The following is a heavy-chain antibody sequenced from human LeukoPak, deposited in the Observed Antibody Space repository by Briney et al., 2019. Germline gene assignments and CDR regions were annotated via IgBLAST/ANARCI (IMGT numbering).Heavy chain of an antibody. Sequence: GESLQISCKGSGSIFTSYWIGWVRQLPGKGLEWMGIIYPGDSDTRYSPSFQGQVTISADKSISTAYLQWSSLKASDTAMYYCARRMGATSLDYWGQGTLVTVSS. D-gene: IGHD1-26*01. CDR1: GSIFTSYW. CDR2: IYPGDSDT. V-gene: IGHV5-51*01. CDR3: ARRMGATSLDY. J-gene: IGHJ4*02.